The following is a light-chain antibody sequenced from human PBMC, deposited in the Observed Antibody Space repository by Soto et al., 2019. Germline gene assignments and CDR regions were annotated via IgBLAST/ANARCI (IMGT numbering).Light chain of an antibody. CDR3: QQYDQWPIT. V-gene: IGKV3-15*01. Sequence: EIVLTQSPGTLSFFPGERATLSCRASRSVTNNYLAWHQQKPGQAPRLLIYGASARALGIPDRFSGSGSGTEFSFTVTSLQSEDFAVYYCQQYDQWPITFGQGTRLEIK. CDR2: GAS. CDR1: RSVTNN. J-gene: IGKJ5*01.